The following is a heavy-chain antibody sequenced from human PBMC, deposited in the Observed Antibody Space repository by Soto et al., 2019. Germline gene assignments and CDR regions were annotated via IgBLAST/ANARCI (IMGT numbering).Heavy chain of an antibody. CDR1: GGSISSYY. CDR2: IYYSGST. D-gene: IGHD1-1*01. J-gene: IGHJ4*02. V-gene: IGHV4-59*08. Sequence: SKTLSLTCTVSGGSISSYYWSWIRQPPGKGLEWIGYIYYSGSTNYNPSLKSRVTISVDTSKNQFSLKLSSVTAADTAVYYCARMSLQRAPFDYWGQGTLVTVSS. CDR3: ARMSLQRAPFDY.